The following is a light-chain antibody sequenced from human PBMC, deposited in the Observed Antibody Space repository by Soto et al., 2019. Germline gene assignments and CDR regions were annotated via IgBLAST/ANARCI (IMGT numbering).Light chain of an antibody. V-gene: IGKV1D-12*01. Sequence: DIQMTHSPSSVSASVGDRVTITCRASQGISNWLAWYQQKPGKAPKLLIYGASSLQSGVPSRFSGSGFGTDFSLTISSLQPEDFATYYCQQANTFPITFGKGTRLEIK. CDR2: GAS. CDR3: QQANTFPIT. J-gene: IGKJ5*01. CDR1: QGISNW.